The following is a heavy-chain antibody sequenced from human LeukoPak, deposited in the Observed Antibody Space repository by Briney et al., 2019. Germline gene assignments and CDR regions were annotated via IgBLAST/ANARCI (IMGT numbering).Heavy chain of an antibody. V-gene: IGHV3-30*18. CDR2: ISYDGSNK. CDR1: GFTFSSYG. D-gene: IGHD5-18*01. CDR3: AKGATAMDFDY. Sequence: PGGSLRLSCAASGFTFSSYGMHWVRQAPGKGLEWVAVISYDGSNKYYADSVKGRFTISRDNSKNTLYLQMNSLRAEDTAVYYCAKGATAMDFDYWGQGTLVTVSS. J-gene: IGHJ4*02.